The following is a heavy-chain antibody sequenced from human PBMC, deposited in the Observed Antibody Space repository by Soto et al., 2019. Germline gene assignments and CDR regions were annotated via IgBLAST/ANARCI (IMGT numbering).Heavy chain of an antibody. CDR3: EKGGGGDHGY. Sequence: EVQLLESGGGLVRPGGSLRLSCAASGFTFSSSDMSWVRQAPGKGLEWVSSVTTAGVPTDYADSVKGRFTISRDNSNNPLFLHMKSREAEDPAVFYWEKGGGGDHGYWGQGTLVAVSS. CDR2: VTTAGVPT. V-gene: IGHV3-23*01. D-gene: IGHD2-21*02. CDR1: GFTFSSSD. J-gene: IGHJ4*02.